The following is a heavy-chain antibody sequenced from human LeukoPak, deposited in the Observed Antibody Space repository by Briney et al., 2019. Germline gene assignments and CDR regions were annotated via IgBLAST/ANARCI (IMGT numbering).Heavy chain of an antibody. CDR2: VYYSGRT. D-gene: IGHD3-22*01. CDR1: GGSISSTKYY. J-gene: IGHJ2*01. Sequence: PSETLSLTCSVSGGSISSTKYYWGWIRQSPGKGLEWIGNVYYSGRTYYNPSLQSRVIISIDTSKNQFSLRLNSPTAADSAVYCCAVFYDSSGKYYSSYWYFDLWGRGILVTLSS. V-gene: IGHV4-39*07. CDR3: AVFYDSSGKYYSSYWYFDL.